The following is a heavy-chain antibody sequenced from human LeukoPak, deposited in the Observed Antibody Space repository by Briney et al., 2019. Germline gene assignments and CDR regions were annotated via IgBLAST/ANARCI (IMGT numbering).Heavy chain of an antibody. Sequence: GGPLRLSCAASGFTFSNYGMHWVRQAPGKGLAWVAVIWYDGRNKYYVESWKGRFTISRDNSKNTLYLQLNSLRAEDTAVYYCAGDGQNYYDSSRYYYNAFVIWGQGTMVSVSS. D-gene: IGHD3-22*01. CDR2: IWYDGRNK. V-gene: IGHV3-33*08. CDR3: AGDGQNYYDSSRYYYNAFVI. J-gene: IGHJ3*02. CDR1: GFTFSNYG.